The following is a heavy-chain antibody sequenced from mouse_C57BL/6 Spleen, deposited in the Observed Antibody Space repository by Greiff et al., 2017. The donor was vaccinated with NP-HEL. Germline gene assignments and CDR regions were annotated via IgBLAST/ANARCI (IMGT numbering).Heavy chain of an antibody. D-gene: IGHD4-1*01. J-gene: IGHJ2*01. CDR2: ISYDGSN. CDR1: GYSITSGYY. V-gene: IGHV3-6*01. CDR3: AKNWDANFDY. Sequence: ESGPGLVKPSQSLSLTCSVTGYSITSGYYWNWIRQFPGNKLEWMGYISYDGSNNYNPSLKNRISITRDTSKNQFFLKLNSVTTEDTATYYCAKNWDANFDYWGQGTTLTVSS.